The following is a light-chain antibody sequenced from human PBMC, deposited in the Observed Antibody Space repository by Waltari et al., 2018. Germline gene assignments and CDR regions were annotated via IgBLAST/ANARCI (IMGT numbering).Light chain of an antibody. J-gene: IGLJ2*01. CDR1: SSDVGGYNY. V-gene: IGLV2-14*03. Sequence: QSALTQPASVSVSPGQSLTISCTGTSSDVGGYNYISWYQQHPGKAPKLMIYDVSNRPSGVSDRFAGSKSGNSASLTISGLQAEDEADYYCSSYTNSNTLVFGGGTNLTVL. CDR2: DVS. CDR3: SSYTNSNTLV.